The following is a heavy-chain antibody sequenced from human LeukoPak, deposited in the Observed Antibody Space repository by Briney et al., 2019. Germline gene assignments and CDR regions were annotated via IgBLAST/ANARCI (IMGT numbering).Heavy chain of an antibody. CDR1: GFTFSSYW. D-gene: IGHD1-26*01. J-gene: IGHJ4*02. Sequence: GGSLRLSCAASGFTFSSYWMSWVRQAPGKGLEWVANIKQDGSEKYYVDSAKGRLTISRDNAKNSLYLQMNSLRAEDTAVYYRARISYPSGIYYFDYWGQGTLVTVSS. V-gene: IGHV3-7*01. CDR3: ARISYPSGIYYFDY. CDR2: IKQDGSEK.